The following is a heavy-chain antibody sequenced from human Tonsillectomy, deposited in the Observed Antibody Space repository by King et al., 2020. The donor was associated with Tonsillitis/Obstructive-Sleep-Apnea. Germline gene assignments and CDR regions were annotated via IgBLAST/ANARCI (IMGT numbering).Heavy chain of an antibody. CDR3: ARGTPFDYGSGSRPNYYYYYMDV. CDR2: IYYSGST. CDR1: GGSISSYY. D-gene: IGHD3-10*01. V-gene: IGHV4-59*01. J-gene: IGHJ6*03. Sequence: HVQLQESGPGLVKPSETLSLTCTVSGGSISSYYWSWIRQPPGKGLEWIGYIYYSGSTNYNPSLKSRVTISVDTSKNQFSLKLSSVTTADTAVYYCARGTPFDYGSGSRPNYYYYYMDVWVKGTTVTVSS.